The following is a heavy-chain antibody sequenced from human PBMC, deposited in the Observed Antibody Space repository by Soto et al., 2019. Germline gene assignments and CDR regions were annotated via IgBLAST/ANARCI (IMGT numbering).Heavy chain of an antibody. Sequence: GGSLRLSCTASGFTFGDYAMSWFRQAPGKGLEWVGFIRSKAYGGTTEYAASVKGRFTISRDDSKSIAYLQMNSLKTEDTAVYYCTRDDDFWSGYYYFDYWGQGTLVTVSS. D-gene: IGHD3-3*01. CDR3: TRDDDFWSGYYYFDY. J-gene: IGHJ4*02. CDR1: GFTFGDYA. CDR2: IRSKAYGGTT. V-gene: IGHV3-49*03.